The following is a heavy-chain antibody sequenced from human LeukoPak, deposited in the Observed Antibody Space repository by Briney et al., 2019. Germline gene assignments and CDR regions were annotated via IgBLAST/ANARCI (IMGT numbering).Heavy chain of an antibody. Sequence: GGSLRLSCEASGFTFSSHWMRWARQAPGEGLEWVGDINKDGSEKKYVDSVKGRFSISRDNAKNSLYLQMNSLRADDTAVYYCVRDANWGSDYWGQGTLVTVSS. CDR2: INKDGSEK. CDR1: GFTFSSHW. D-gene: IGHD7-27*01. V-gene: IGHV3-7*01. CDR3: VRDANWGSDY. J-gene: IGHJ4*02.